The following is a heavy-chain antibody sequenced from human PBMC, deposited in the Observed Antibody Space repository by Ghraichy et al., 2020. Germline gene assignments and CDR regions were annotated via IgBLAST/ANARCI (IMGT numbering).Heavy chain of an antibody. V-gene: IGHV3-74*01. CDR1: GFIFSNYR. CDR2: INGDGRDI. D-gene: IGHD2-8*01. CDR3: VKDQWPRPRNWFDS. Sequence: GGSLRLSCAASGFIFSNYRMHWVRQVPGKGPVWVSRINGDGRDIDYADSVKGRFTISRDNAKNTLYLQMISLRAEDTAVYYCVKDQWPRPRNWFDSWGQGTLVTVSS. J-gene: IGHJ5*01.